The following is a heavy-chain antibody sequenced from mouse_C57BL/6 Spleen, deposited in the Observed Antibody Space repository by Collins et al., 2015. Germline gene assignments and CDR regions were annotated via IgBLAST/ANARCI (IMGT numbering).Heavy chain of an antibody. Sequence: QIQLVQSGPELKKPGETVKISCKASGYTFTNYGMNWVKQAPGKGLKWMGWINTYTGEPTYADDFKGRFAFSLETSASTAYLQINNLKNEDTATYFCARYGTFMDYWGQGTSVTVSS. CDR3: ARYGTFMDY. J-gene: IGHJ4*01. D-gene: IGHD2-1*01. V-gene: IGHV9-3-1*01. CDR1: GYTFTNYG. CDR2: INTYTGEP.